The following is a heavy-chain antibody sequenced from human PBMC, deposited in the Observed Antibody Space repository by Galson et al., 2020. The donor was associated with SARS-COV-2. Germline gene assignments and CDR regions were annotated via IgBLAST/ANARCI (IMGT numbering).Heavy chain of an antibody. Sequence: GGSLRLSCAASGFTFSSYGMHWVRQAPGKGLEWVAVISHDGSKKYNADSVKGRFTISRDSSKNTLYLQMNSLRTEDTAIYYCASARGIFGVVTMTALDVVGEGTTVTVSS. CDR3: ASARGIFGVVTMTALDV. CDR2: ISHDGSKK. CDR1: GFTFSSYG. J-gene: IGHJ6*04. V-gene: IGHV3-30*03. D-gene: IGHD3-3*01.